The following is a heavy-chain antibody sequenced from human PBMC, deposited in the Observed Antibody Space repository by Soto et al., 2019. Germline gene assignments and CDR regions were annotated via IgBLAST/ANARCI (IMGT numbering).Heavy chain of an antibody. J-gene: IGHJ3*02. CDR2: IYPGDSDT. V-gene: IGHV5-51*01. D-gene: IGHD6-6*01. CDR1: GYSFSNYW. CDR3: ATGQYSSSSGAFDS. Sequence: PGESLKISCKGSGYSFSNYWIAWVRQMPGKGLEWMGIIYPGDSDTRYSPSFQGQVTISADKSISTAYLQWSSLKASDTAMYYCATGQYSSSSGAFDSWGQGTMVTVSS.